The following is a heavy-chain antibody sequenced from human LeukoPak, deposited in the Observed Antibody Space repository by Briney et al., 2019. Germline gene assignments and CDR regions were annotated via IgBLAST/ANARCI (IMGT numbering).Heavy chain of an antibody. Sequence: PPGGSLRLSCAASGFTFSSYAMSWVRQAPGKGLEWVSAISGSGGSTYYADSVKGRFTISRDTSKNTLNLQMNSLRAEDTAVYYCAREGEKGDGYNHGFDYWGQGTLVTVSS. CDR3: AREGEKGDGYNHGFDY. V-gene: IGHV3-23*01. D-gene: IGHD5-24*01. CDR1: GFTFSSYA. J-gene: IGHJ4*02. CDR2: ISGSGGST.